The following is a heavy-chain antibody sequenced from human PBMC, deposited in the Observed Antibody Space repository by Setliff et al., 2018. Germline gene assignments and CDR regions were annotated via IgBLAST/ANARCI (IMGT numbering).Heavy chain of an antibody. D-gene: IGHD2-2*01. J-gene: IGHJ4*02. V-gene: IGHV3-23*01. CDR3: AKFSSVPGSRFFDY. Sequence: GGSLRLSCAASGFTFSSSSMTWVRQAPGKGLGWVSAINSGGSSTYYADSVKGRFTISRDNSKNTPYLQMNSLRAEDTAIYSCAKFSSVPGSRFFDYWGQGALVTVSS. CDR2: INSGGSST. CDR1: GFTFSSSS.